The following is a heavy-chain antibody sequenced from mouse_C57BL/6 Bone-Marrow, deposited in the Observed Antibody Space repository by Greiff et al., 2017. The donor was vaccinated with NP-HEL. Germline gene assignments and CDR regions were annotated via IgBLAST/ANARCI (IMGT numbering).Heavy chain of an antibody. V-gene: IGHV1-64*01. CDR2: IHPNSGST. J-gene: IGHJ4*01. D-gene: IGHD2-1*01. CDR1: GHTFTSYW. Sequence: VQLQQPGAELVKPGASVKLSCKASGHTFTSYWMHWVKQRPGQGLEWIGMIHPNSGSTNYNEKFKSKATLTVDKSSSTAYMQLSSLTSEDSAVYYCARAYGNFGYYYAMDYWGQGTSVTVSS. CDR3: ARAYGNFGYYYAMDY.